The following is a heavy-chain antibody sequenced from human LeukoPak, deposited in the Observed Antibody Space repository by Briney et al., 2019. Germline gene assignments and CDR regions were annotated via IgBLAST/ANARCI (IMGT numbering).Heavy chain of an antibody. Sequence: PGGSLRLSCAASGFSFSSYWMDWVRQAPGKGLVWVSRSNSDGSSTNYADSVKGRFTISRDNAKNTLYLQMNSLRAEDTAIYYCATYRQVLLPFESWGQGTLVTVSS. CDR2: SNSDGSST. D-gene: IGHD2-8*02. V-gene: IGHV3-74*01. CDR1: GFSFSSYW. CDR3: ATYRQVLLPFES. J-gene: IGHJ4*02.